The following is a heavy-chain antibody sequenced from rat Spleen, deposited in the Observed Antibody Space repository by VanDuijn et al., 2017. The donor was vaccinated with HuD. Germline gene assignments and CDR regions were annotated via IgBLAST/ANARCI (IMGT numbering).Heavy chain of an antibody. Sequence: EVQLVESGGGLVQPGRSLKLSCVASGITFSDYGMNWIRQAPGKGLEWVAYISGSSGTIYYADTVKDRFTISRDNAKNTLYLQLSSLRSEDTALYYCARHSTGKGFVYGGQGTLVTVSS. CDR2: ISGSSGT. CDR3: ARHSTGKGFVY. CDR1: GITFSDYG. V-gene: IGHV5-34*01. D-gene: IGHD5-1*01. J-gene: IGHJ3*01.